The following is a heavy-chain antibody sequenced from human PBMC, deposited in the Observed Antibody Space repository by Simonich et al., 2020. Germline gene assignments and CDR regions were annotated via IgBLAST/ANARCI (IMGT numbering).Heavy chain of an antibody. CDR1: GYTFTSYY. D-gene: IGHD6-13*01. CDR2: INPSGGST. CDR3: ATDTYSSSWYGGGVY. Sequence: QVQLVQSGAEVKKPGASVKVSCKASGYTFTSYYMHWVRQAPEQGLEWMGKINPSGGSTSYAKKFQGRVTMTRDTSTSTVYMELSSLRSEDTAVYYCATDTYSSSWYGGGVYWGQGTLVTVSS. V-gene: IGHV1-46*01. J-gene: IGHJ4*02.